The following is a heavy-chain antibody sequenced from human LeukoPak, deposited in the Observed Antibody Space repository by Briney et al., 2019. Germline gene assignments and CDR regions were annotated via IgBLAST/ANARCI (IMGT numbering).Heavy chain of an antibody. D-gene: IGHD3-9*01. CDR3: ARDPDILTGYSPHFDY. CDR1: GYTFTGYY. Sequence: ASVKVSCKASGYTFTGYYMHWVRQAPGQGLEWMGWINPNSGGTNYAQKFQGRVTMTRDTSISTAYMELSRLRSDDTAVYYCARDPDILTGYSPHFDYWGQGTLVTVSS. V-gene: IGHV1-2*02. J-gene: IGHJ4*02. CDR2: INPNSGGT.